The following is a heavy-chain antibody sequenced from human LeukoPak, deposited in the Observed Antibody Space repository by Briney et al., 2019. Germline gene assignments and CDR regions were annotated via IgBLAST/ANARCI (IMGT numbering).Heavy chain of an antibody. CDR3: ARHNPITIFGVVIISWFDP. CDR1: GGSISSYY. Sequence: PSETLSLTCTVSGGSISSYYWRWIRQPPGKGLEWIGYIYYSGSTNYNPSLKSRVTISVDTSKNQFSLKLSSVTAADTAVYYCARHNPITIFGVVIISWFDPWGQGTLVTVSS. V-gene: IGHV4-59*01. D-gene: IGHD3-3*01. CDR2: IYYSGST. J-gene: IGHJ5*02.